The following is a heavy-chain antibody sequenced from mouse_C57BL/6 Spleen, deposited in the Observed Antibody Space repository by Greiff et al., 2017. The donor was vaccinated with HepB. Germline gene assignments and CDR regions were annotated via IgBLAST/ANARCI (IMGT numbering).Heavy chain of an antibody. D-gene: IGHD4-1*01. Sequence: VQRVESGAELVRPGASVTLSCKASGYTFTDYEMHWVKQTPVHGLEWIGAIDPETGGTAYNQKFKGKAILTADKSSSTAYMELRSLTSEDSAVYYCTRWKLTGTGGDYWGQGTTLTVSS. V-gene: IGHV1-15*01. CDR2: IDPETGGT. J-gene: IGHJ2*01. CDR3: TRWKLTGTGGDY. CDR1: GYTFTDYE.